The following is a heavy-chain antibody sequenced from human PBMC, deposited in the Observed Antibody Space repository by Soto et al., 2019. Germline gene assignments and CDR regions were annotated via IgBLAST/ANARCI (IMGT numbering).Heavy chain of an antibody. J-gene: IGHJ4*02. CDR2: IKSKSDGGTT. V-gene: IGHV3-15*01. Sequence: GGSLRLSCAASGFTFSDAWMSWVRQAPGKGLDWVGRIKSKSDGGTTEYAAPVRGRFTISRDGSKSIAYLQMNSLKTEDTAVYYCTRGDMALNDYWGQGTLVTVSS. CDR3: TRGDMALNDY. D-gene: IGHD2-15*01. CDR1: GFTFSDAW.